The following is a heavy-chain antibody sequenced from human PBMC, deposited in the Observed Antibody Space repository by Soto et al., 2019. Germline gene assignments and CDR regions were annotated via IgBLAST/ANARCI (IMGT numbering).Heavy chain of an antibody. Sequence: EVQLVESGGGLVQPGGSPRLSCAASGFTFSSYSMNWVRQAPGKGLEWVSYISSSSSTIYYADSVKGRFTISRDNAKNSLYLQMNSLRDEDTAVYYCADVGATRVGDAFDIWGQGTMVTVSS. J-gene: IGHJ3*02. CDR2: ISSSSSTI. CDR3: ADVGATRVGDAFDI. D-gene: IGHD1-26*01. CDR1: GFTFSSYS. V-gene: IGHV3-48*02.